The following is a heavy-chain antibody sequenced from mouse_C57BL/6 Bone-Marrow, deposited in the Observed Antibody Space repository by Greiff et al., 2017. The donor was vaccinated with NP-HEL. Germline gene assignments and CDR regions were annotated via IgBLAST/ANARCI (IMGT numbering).Heavy chain of an antibody. D-gene: IGHD1-1*01. V-gene: IGHV1-50*01. J-gene: IGHJ2*01. CDR3: AYYYGLYYFDY. CDR2: IDPSDSYT. Sequence: VQLQQPGAELVKPGASVKLSCKASGYTFTSYWMQWVKQRPGQGLEWIGEIDPSDSYTNYNQKFKGKATLTVDTSSSTAYMQLSSLTSEDSAVYYCAYYYGLYYFDYWGQGTTLTVSS. CDR1: GYTFTSYW.